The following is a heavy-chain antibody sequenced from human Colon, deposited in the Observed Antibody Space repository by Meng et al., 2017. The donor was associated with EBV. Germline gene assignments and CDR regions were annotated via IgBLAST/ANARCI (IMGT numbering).Heavy chain of an antibody. D-gene: IGHD5-18*01. Sequence: QSQLQESGPGLVTPSETLSPPCAVSGGSISSVYWWTWVRQSPGKGLEWIGEIYHSGSTNYNPSLKSRVTISVDKSKNQFSLKLTSVTAADTAVYYCARGGYYSFDYWGQRTLVTVSS. V-gene: IGHV4-4*02. CDR3: ARGGYYSFDY. J-gene: IGHJ4*02. CDR2: IYHSGST. CDR1: GGSISSVYW.